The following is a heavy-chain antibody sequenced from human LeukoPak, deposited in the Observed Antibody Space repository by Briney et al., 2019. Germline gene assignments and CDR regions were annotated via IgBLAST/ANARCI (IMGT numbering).Heavy chain of an antibody. CDR3: ATGRVDYGDYGVVKH. J-gene: IGHJ1*01. D-gene: IGHD4-17*01. V-gene: IGHV3-7*01. CDR1: GFTFSSYW. CDR2: IKKDGGEK. Sequence: GGSLRLSCAASGFTFSSYWMSWVRQAPGKGLEGVANIKKDGGEKYYVDSVKGRFTISRDNSKNSLYLQMDTLTTEDTAVYYCATGRVDYGDYGVVKHWGQGTLVTVSS.